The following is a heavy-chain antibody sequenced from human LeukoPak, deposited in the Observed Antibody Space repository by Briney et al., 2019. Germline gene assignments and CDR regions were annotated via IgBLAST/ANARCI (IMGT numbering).Heavy chain of an antibody. CDR3: ARAMRSGYDY. D-gene: IGHD5-12*01. V-gene: IGHV3-48*02. Sequence: GGSLRLSCAASGFTFSSYGMNWVRQAPGKRLEWVSYISSSSDSIYSADSVKGRFTISRDNAENSLYLPMNSLRDEDKAVYYCARAMRSGYDYWGQGTLVTVSS. CDR1: GFTFSSYG. J-gene: IGHJ4*02. CDR2: ISSSSDSI.